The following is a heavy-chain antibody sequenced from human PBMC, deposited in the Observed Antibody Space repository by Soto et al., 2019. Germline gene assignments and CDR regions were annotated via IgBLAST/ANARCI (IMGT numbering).Heavy chain of an antibody. CDR1: GYTFTSFD. D-gene: IGHD4-17*01. J-gene: IGHJ6*03. CDR3: ARHYHGDYFNYYYMDV. Sequence: ASVKVSCKASGYTFTSFDINWVRQASGQGLEWMGWMNPNSGNTIYAQKFQGRVTMTRNTSINTAYMELSSLRSDDTALYYCARHYHGDYFNYYYMDVWGKGTTVTVSS. V-gene: IGHV1-8*01. CDR2: MNPNSGNT.